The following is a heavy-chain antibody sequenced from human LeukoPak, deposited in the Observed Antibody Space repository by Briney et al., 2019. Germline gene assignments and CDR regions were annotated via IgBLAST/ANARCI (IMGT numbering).Heavy chain of an antibody. D-gene: IGHD3-22*01. CDR1: GYTFTSYD. Sequence: ASVKVSCKASGYTFTSYDINWVRQATGQGLEWVGWMNPNSGNTGYAQKFQGRVTMTRNTSISTAYMELSSLRSEDTAVYYCARGTYYYDSSGYYYVDAFDIWGQGTMVTVSS. J-gene: IGHJ3*02. CDR3: ARGTYYYDSSGYYYVDAFDI. CDR2: MNPNSGNT. V-gene: IGHV1-8*01.